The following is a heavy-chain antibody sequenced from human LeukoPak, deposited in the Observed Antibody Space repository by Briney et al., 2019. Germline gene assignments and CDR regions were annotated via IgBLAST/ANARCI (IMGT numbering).Heavy chain of an antibody. CDR2: INTNTGNP. D-gene: IGHD3-3*01. Sequence: ASVKVSCKASGYTFTSYAMNWVRQAPGQGLEWMGWINTNTGNPTYAQGFTGRFVFSLDTSVSTAYLQISSLKAEDTAVYYCARGAPPAPSYYDFWSGYGYYFDYWGQGTLVTVSS. CDR3: ARGAPPAPSYYDFWSGYGYYFDY. CDR1: GYTFTSYA. J-gene: IGHJ4*02. V-gene: IGHV7-4-1*02.